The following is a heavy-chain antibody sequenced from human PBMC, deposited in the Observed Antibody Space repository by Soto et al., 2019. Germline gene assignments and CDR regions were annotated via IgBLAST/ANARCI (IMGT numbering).Heavy chain of an antibody. CDR2: IIPIFGTA. CDR1: GGTFSSYA. Sequence: GASVKVSCKASGGTFSSYAISWVRQAPGQGLEWMGGIIPIFGTANYAQKFQGRVTITADESTSTAYMELSSLRSEDTAVYYCASQLWFPLKYYYYYYGMDVWGQGTTVTVSS. V-gene: IGHV1-69*13. J-gene: IGHJ6*02. CDR3: ASQLWFPLKYYYYYYGMDV. D-gene: IGHD5-18*01.